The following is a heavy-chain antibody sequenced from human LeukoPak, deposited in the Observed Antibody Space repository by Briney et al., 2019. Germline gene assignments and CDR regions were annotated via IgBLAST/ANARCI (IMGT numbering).Heavy chain of an antibody. Sequence: GGSLRLSCTTSGFTFCGYALSWVRQAPGKGLEWVGFIRSKAYGGTTEYAASVKGRFTISRDDSKSIAYLQMNSLKTEDTAVYYCTRDRAYYYDSSGYYYCYFWGQGTLVTVSS. D-gene: IGHD3-22*01. J-gene: IGHJ4*02. CDR3: TRDRAYYYDSSGYYYCYF. CDR2: IRSKAYGGTT. CDR1: GFTFCGYA. V-gene: IGHV3-49*04.